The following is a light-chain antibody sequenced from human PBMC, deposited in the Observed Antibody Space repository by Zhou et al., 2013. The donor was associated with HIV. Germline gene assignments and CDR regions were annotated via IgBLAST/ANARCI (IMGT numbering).Light chain of an antibody. J-gene: IGKJ2*01. CDR3: HHCTNWPPGP. Sequence: EIMLTQSPATLSLSPGDRATLSCRASHGISAYLAWYQQKPGQAPRLLIYDASNRATGVPARFSGSGSGTDFSLTISSLEPEDFAVYYCHHCTNWPPGPFGQGTRLEIK. CDR2: DAS. CDR1: HGISAY. V-gene: IGKV3-11*01.